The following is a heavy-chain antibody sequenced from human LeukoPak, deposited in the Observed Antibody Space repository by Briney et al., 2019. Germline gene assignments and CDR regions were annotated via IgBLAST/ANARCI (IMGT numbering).Heavy chain of an antibody. J-gene: IGHJ6*02. D-gene: IGHD3-22*01. Sequence: QPGGSLRLSCAASGFTFSSYEMNWVRQAPGKGLEWVSYISSSGSPIYYADSVKGRFTISRDNAKNSLYLQMNSLRAEDTAVYYCAREPYYYDSSGSNYYYYGMDVWGQGTTVTVSS. CDR1: GFTFSSYE. CDR3: AREPYYYDSSGSNYYYYGMDV. CDR2: ISSSGSPI. V-gene: IGHV3-48*03.